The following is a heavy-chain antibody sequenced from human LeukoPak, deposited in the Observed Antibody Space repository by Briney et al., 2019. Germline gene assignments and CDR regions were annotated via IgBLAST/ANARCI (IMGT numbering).Heavy chain of an antibody. Sequence: GESLKISCKGSGYTSTTYWIGWVRQMPGKGLEWMGIIYPGDSDTRYSPSFQGQVTISADKSINTAYLQWGSLKASDTAMYYCARVMTTLTGFDSWGQGTLVTVS. D-gene: IGHD3-9*01. CDR1: GYTSTTYW. CDR2: IYPGDSDT. V-gene: IGHV5-51*01. J-gene: IGHJ4*02. CDR3: ARVMTTLTGFDS.